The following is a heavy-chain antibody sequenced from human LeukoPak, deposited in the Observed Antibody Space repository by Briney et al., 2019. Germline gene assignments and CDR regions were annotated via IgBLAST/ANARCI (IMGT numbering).Heavy chain of an antibody. J-gene: IGHJ4*02. Sequence: GGSLRLSCAVSGFTFSSYSMNWVRQAPGKGLEWVSYITSSDTIHYADSVKGRITISRDNAKNSLFLQMNSLRAEDTAVYYCASGYNSGWSLFDYWGQGTLVTVSS. CDR3: ASGYNSGWSLFDY. CDR2: ITSSDTI. D-gene: IGHD6-19*01. V-gene: IGHV3-48*04. CDR1: GFTFSSYS.